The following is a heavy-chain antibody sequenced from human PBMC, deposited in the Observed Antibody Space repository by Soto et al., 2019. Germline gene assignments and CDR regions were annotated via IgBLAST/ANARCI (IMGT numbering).Heavy chain of an antibody. CDR2: INDSGDI. Sequence: QVQLQQWGAGLLKPSETLSLTCAVYGGSFSGYQWSWIRQTPGKGLEWIGGINDSGDINYNPSLKSRGTIWVASPKKQISLRLSSVTAADTAVYYCARGLILWFGELSRRGGYYYCMDVWGKGTTVTVSS. J-gene: IGHJ6*03. CDR1: GGSFSGYQ. CDR3: ARGLILWFGELSRRGGYYYCMDV. D-gene: IGHD3-10*01. V-gene: IGHV4-34*01.